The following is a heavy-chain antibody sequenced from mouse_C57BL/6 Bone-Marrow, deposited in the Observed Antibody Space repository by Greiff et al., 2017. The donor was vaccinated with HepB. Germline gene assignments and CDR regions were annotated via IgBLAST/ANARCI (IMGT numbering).Heavy chain of an antibody. CDR1: GFNIKDDY. V-gene: IGHV14-4*01. CDR2: IDPENGDT. D-gene: IGHD2-4*01. CDR3: TRYDYVLFAY. Sequence: VQLQQSGAELVRPGASVKLSCTASGFNIKDDYMHWVKQRPEQGLEWIGWIDPENGDTEYASKFQGKATITADTSSTTAYLQLISLTSEDTAVYYCTRYDYVLFAYWGQGTLVTVSA. J-gene: IGHJ3*01.